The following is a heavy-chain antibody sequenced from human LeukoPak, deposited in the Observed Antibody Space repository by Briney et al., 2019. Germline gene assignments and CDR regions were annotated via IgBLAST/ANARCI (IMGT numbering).Heavy chain of an antibody. J-gene: IGHJ5*02. D-gene: IGHD2-15*01. CDR2: VNSDESIT. CDR1: GFTFSSYW. Sequence: AGGSLRLSCAASGFTFSSYWVHWVRQAPEKGLVWVLRVNSDESITTYADSVNGRFTISRDNAKNSLYLQMNSLRAEDTAVYYCARDLGGGYCSGGSCYPPLSVDPWGQGTLVTVSS. CDR3: ARDLGGGYCSGGSCYPPLSVDP. V-gene: IGHV3-74*01.